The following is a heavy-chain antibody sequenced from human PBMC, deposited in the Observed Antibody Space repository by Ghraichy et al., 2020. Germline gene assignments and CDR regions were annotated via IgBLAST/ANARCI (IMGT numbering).Heavy chain of an antibody. CDR2: VHFTGDS. Sequence: SETLSLTCAVSGASITGYYWNWIRQPPGRGLEWIGFVHFTGDSNYNPSLKSRLTMSVDTSKNKFSLTLNSVTAADTAVYYCARWNNDWWGFNHWGQGTLVTVPS. D-gene: IGHD2-8*02. CDR1: GASITGYY. J-gene: IGHJ4*02. CDR3: ARWNNDWWGFNH. V-gene: IGHV4-59*01.